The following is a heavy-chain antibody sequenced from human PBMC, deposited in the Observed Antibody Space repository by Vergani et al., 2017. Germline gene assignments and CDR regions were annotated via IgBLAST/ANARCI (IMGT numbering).Heavy chain of an antibody. Sequence: QLQLQESGPGLVKPSETLSLTCTVSGGSISSSSYYWGWIRQPPGKGLEWIGSIYYSGNTYYNPSLKSRVTISVDTSKNQFSLKLSSVTAADTAVYYCARMVATSHFDYWGQGTLVTVSS. CDR2: IYYSGNT. CDR3: ARMVATSHFDY. V-gene: IGHV4-39*01. D-gene: IGHD5-12*01. CDR1: GGSISSSSYY. J-gene: IGHJ4*02.